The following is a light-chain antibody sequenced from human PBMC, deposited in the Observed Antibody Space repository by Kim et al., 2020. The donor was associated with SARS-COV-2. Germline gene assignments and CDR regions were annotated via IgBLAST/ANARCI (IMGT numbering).Light chain of an antibody. CDR3: QQANSFPYT. Sequence: SASVGDRVTITCRASQRISSWLAWYQQKPGKAPNLLIFAAFTLQGGVPSRFSCSGSGTDFTLTISSLQPEDSATYYCQQANSFPYTFGQGTKLEI. CDR1: QRISSW. J-gene: IGKJ2*01. V-gene: IGKV1-12*01. CDR2: AAF.